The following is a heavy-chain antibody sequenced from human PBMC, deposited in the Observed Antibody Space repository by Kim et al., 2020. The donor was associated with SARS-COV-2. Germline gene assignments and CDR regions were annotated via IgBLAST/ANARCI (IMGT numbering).Heavy chain of an antibody. CDR2: ITKSSTTI. J-gene: IGHJ3*02. Sequence: GGSLRLSCATSGFTFSAYDMNWVRRAPGKGLEWLSVITKSSTTIYYADSVKGRFTISRDNAKNSLYLQMNSLRDEDTALYYCVRDRMGGAFDIWGQGTMVPVSS. D-gene: IGHD3-16*01. CDR3: VRDRMGGAFDI. CDR1: GFTFSAYD. V-gene: IGHV3-48*02.